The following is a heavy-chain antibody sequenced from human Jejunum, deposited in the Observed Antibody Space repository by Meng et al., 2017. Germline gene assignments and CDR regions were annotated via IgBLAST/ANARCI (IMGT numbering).Heavy chain of an antibody. CDR2: INPDTGGT. CDR3: ARSKEYSSAVNYFDP. Sequence: ASVKVSCKASGNIFTGYYLHWVRQAPGQGLAWMGWINPDTGGTSYARKFQGRVTITRDTSISTAYMELSSLTSDDTAVYYCARSKEYSSAVNYFDPWGQGTLVTVSS. V-gene: IGHV1-2*02. J-gene: IGHJ5*02. CDR1: GNIFTGYY. D-gene: IGHD2/OR15-2a*01.